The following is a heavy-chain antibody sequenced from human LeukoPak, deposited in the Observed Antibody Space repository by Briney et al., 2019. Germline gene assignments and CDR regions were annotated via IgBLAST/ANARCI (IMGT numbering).Heavy chain of an antibody. V-gene: IGHV1-18*01. CDR2: ISAYNGNT. CDR3: ARATNYQNYLGFDP. D-gene: IGHD2-8*01. Sequence: ASVKVSCKASGYTFTSYGISWVRQAPGQGLEWMGWISAYNGNTNYAQKLQGRVTMTTDTSTSTAYMELRSLRSDDTAVYYCARATNYQNYLGFDPWGQGTLVTVSS. CDR1: GYTFTSYG. J-gene: IGHJ5*02.